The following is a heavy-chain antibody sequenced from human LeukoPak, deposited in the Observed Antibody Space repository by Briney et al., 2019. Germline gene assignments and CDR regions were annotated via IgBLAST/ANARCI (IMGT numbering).Heavy chain of an antibody. CDR1: GYTFTSYG. J-gene: IGHJ6*02. CDR3: ARIPHRYFDWSRYYYGMDV. Sequence: ASVKVSCKASGYTFTSYGISWVRQAPGQGLEWMGWISAYNGNTNYAQKLQGRVTMTTDTSTSTAYMELRSLRSDDTAVYYCARIPHRYFDWSRYYYGMDVWGQGTTVTVSS. V-gene: IGHV1-18*01. CDR2: ISAYNGNT. D-gene: IGHD3-9*01.